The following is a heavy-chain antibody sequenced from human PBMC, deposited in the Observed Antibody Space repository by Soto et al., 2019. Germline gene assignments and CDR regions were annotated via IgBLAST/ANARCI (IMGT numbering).Heavy chain of an antibody. J-gene: IGHJ4*02. CDR2: ISYDGSNK. CDR1: GFTFSSYG. D-gene: IGHD1-26*01. V-gene: IGHV3-30*18. Sequence: GGSLRLSCAASGFTFSSYGMHWVRQAPGKGLEWVAVISYDGSNKYYADSVKGRFTISRDNSKNTLYLQMNSLRAEDTAVYYCAKGLTIVGATRYWGQGTLVTVSS. CDR3: AKGLTIVGATRY.